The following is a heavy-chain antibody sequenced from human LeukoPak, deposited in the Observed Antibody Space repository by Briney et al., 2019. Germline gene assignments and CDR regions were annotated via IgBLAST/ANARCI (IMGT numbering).Heavy chain of an antibody. CDR2: INPDSGDT. J-gene: IGHJ4*02. V-gene: IGHV1-2*04. Sequence: ALVKVSCKASGYTFTGYYMHWVRQAPGQGLEWMGWINPDSGDTNYAQKFQGWVTMTRDTSINTAYMELSRLRSDDTAVYYCAGVRLSGNYYDYWGQGTLVTVAS. CDR3: AGVRLSGNYYDY. D-gene: IGHD3-3*01. CDR1: GYTFTGYY.